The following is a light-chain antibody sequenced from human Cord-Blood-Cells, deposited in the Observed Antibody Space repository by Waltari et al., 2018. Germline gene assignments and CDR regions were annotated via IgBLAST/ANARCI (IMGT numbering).Light chain of an antibody. CDR1: QDISNY. V-gene: IGKV1-33*01. J-gene: IGKJ4*01. CDR2: DAS. CDR3: QQYDNLPG. Sequence: DIQMTQSPSSLSASVGDRVTITCQASQDISNYLNWYQQKPGKAPKLLIYDASNLETGVPSMFIGSGSGTDFTFTISSLQPEDIATYYCQQYDNLPGFGGGTKVEIK.